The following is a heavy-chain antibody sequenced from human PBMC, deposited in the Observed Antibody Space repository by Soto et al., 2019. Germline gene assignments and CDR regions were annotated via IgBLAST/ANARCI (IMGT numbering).Heavy chain of an antibody. J-gene: IGHJ6*03. CDR3: ARGPDYYYMDV. V-gene: IGHV3-48*01. CDR2: ISSGSSTI. Sequence: EVQLVESGGGLEQPGGSLRLSCAASGFTFSSYSMNWVRQAPGKGLEWVSYISSGSSTIYYADSVKGRFTISRDNGKNSLHLQMNSLRAEDTAVYYCARGPDYYYMDVWGKGTTVTVSS. CDR1: GFTFSSYS.